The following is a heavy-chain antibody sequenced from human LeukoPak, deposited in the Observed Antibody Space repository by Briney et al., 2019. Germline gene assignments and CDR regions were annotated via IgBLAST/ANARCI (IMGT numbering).Heavy chain of an antibody. CDR1: GGTFSSYA. D-gene: IGHD2-2*01. J-gene: IGHJ4*02. Sequence: SVKVSCKASGGTFSSYAISWVRQAPGQGLEWMGGIIPIFGTANYAQKFQGRVTITADESTSTAYMELSSLRSEDTAVYYCASYDVGYCSSTSCPFDYWGQGTLVTVSS. V-gene: IGHV1-69*13. CDR3: ASYDVGYCSSTSCPFDY. CDR2: IIPIFGTA.